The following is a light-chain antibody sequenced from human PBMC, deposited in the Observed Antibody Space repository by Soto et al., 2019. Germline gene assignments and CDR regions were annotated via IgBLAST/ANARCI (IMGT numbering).Light chain of an antibody. V-gene: IGKV3-20*01. CDR2: GAS. CDR3: QQYGSSPWT. J-gene: IGKJ1*01. CDR1: QSVSSN. Sequence: EIVMTQSPATRSVSPGESGTLSCMASQSVSSNLAWYQQKPGQAPRLLIYGASSRATGIPDRFSGSGYGTDVTLTISRLETEDFAVYYCQQYGSSPWTFGQGTKVDIK.